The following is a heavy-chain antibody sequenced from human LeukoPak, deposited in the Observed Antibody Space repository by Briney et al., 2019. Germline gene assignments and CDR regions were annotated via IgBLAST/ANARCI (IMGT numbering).Heavy chain of an antibody. Sequence: SETLSLTCVVYAGSFSGYYWSWIRQPPGKGLEWIAEIDQSGTTNYNPSLKTRVSISVDTSKKQFSLTLTSMTAADTAVYYCARIPHFYFGYGYFDSWGQGTLVTVSS. J-gene: IGHJ4*02. CDR1: AGSFSGYY. D-gene: IGHD2/OR15-2a*01. CDR3: ARIPHFYFGYGYFDS. V-gene: IGHV4-34*01. CDR2: IDQSGTT.